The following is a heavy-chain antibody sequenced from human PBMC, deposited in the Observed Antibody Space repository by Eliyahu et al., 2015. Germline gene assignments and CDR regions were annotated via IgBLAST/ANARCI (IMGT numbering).Heavy chain of an antibody. D-gene: IGHD2-15*01. CDR1: RGSIGSGGYY. V-gene: IGHV4-31*03. CDR2: FYSSGST. Sequence: QVQLQESGPGLVXPSQTLSLTCTFSRGSIGSGGYYXGXIRQHPGKGLEWIGYFYSSGSTYYNPSLKSRVNISADTSKNQLSLKLTSVTAADTAVYYCARGGVVVTATPEYWGQGTLVTVSS. CDR3: ARGGVVVTATPEY. J-gene: IGHJ4*02.